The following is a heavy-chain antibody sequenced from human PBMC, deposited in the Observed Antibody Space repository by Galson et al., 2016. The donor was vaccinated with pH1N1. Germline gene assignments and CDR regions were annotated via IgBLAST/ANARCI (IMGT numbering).Heavy chain of an antibody. CDR1: GYTLTSYD. V-gene: IGHV1-8*01. CDR2: MNPNNGNA. D-gene: IGHD1-1*01. Sequence: SVKVSCKASGYTLTSYDINWVRQATGQGLEWMGWMNPNNGNADYAPKFQGRVTLTRNASINTAYMELSSLTSEDTAVYYCARGLEYWYFDVWGRGTPVIVSS. CDR3: ARGLEYWYFDV. J-gene: IGHJ2*01.